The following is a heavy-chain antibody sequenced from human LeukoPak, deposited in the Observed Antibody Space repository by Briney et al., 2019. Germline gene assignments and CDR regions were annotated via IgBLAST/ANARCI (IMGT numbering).Heavy chain of an antibody. CDR3: AKSDSGGPTALDI. J-gene: IGHJ3*02. V-gene: IGHV3-23*01. Sequence: PPGGSLRLSCTASGFTFSTYAMTWVRQAPGKGLDWLTAIDGRDATTYYTDSVKGRFTISRDNSKNTLYLQMNTLSGEDTATYYCAKSDSGGPTALDIWGQGTMVTVSS. D-gene: IGHD4-17*01. CDR1: GFTFSTYA. CDR2: IDGRDATT.